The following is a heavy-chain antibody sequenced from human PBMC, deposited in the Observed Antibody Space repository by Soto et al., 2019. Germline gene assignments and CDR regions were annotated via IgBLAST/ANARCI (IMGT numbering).Heavy chain of an antibody. CDR2: IIPMFGTA. Sequence: QVQLVQSGAEVKKPESSVKVSCKAPGGTFSTYAISWVRQAPGQGLEWMGGIIPMFGTANYAQRFQDRVTFTPXESTNTVYMELSSLRSEDTALYFCASGIQLWLRRINNGYSGCGQGTLVTVSS. V-gene: IGHV1-69*05. CDR3: ASGIQLWLRRINNGYSG. CDR1: GGTFSTYA. J-gene: IGHJ4*02. D-gene: IGHD5-18*01.